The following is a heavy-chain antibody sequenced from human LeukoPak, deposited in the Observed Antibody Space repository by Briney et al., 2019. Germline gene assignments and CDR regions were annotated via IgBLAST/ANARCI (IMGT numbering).Heavy chain of an antibody. J-gene: IGHJ4*02. V-gene: IGHV3-23*01. CDR3: AKDARRSSGWYFFDH. CDR1: GFAFSSQA. Sequence: GGSLRLSCAASGFAFSSQAMGWVRQAPGKGLEWVSVISDSGDSTYYADSVKGRFTISRDNSKNTLYLQMNSLRAEDTAVYYCAKDARRSSGWYFFDHWGQGTLVTVPS. CDR2: ISDSGDST. D-gene: IGHD6-19*01.